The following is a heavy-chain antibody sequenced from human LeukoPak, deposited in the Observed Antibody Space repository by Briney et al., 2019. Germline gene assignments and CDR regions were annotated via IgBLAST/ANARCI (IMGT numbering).Heavy chain of an antibody. J-gene: IGHJ4*02. Sequence: PGGSLRLSCAASGFTVSSNYMNWVRQAPGKGLEWVSVIYSGGSTYYADSLKGRFTSSRDNSKNTLYLQMNSLRAEDTAVYYCARGSIAVAGYFDYWGQGTLVTVSS. CDR2: IYSGGST. CDR1: GFTVSSNY. CDR3: ARGSIAVAGYFDY. V-gene: IGHV3-66*01. D-gene: IGHD6-19*01.